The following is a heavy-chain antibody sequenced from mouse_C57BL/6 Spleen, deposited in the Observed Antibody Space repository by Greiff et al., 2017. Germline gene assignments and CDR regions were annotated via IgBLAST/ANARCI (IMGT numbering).Heavy chain of an antibody. J-gene: IGHJ3*01. V-gene: IGHV1-82*01. CDR1: GYAFSSSW. CDR2: IYPGDGDT. CDR3: ARKDPWFAY. Sequence: QVQLKQSGPELVKPGASVKISCKASGYAFSSSWMNWVKQRPGKGLEWIGRIYPGDGDTNYNGKFKGKATLTADKSSSTAYMQLSSLTSEDSAVYFCARKDPWFAYWGQGTLVTVSA.